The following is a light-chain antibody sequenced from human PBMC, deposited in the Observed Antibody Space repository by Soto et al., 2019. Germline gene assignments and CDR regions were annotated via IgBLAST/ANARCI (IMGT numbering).Light chain of an antibody. Sequence: QSALTQPASVSGSPGQSITISCTGTSSDVGSHNLVSWYQQHPGQAPKFMIYEASKRPLGVSARFSASKSGNTASLTISGLHAEDEADYYCCSYGGSRAVFGGGTQLTVL. CDR1: SSDVGSHNL. J-gene: IGLJ7*01. CDR3: CSYGGSRAV. V-gene: IGLV2-23*02. CDR2: EAS.